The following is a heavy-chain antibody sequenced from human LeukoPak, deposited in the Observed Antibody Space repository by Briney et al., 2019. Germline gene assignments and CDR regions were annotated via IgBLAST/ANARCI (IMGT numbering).Heavy chain of an antibody. J-gene: IGHJ4*02. CDR1: GGSFSGCY. V-gene: IGHV4-34*01. D-gene: IGHD6-13*01. Sequence: SETLSLTCAVYGGSFSGCYWSWIRQPPGKGLEWIGEINHSGSTNYNPSLKSRVTISVDTSKNQFSLKLSSVTAADTAVYYCARGRIKAYISSWRGDYWGQGTLVTVSS. CDR2: INHSGST. CDR3: ARGRIKAYISSWRGDY.